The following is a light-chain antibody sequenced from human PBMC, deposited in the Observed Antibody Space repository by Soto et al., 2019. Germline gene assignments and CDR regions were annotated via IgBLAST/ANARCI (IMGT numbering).Light chain of an antibody. V-gene: IGLV1-51*01. CDR3: ATWDSALSAGV. CDR1: SSNIGDNS. Sequence: QSVLMQPPSMSAAPGQMVAISCSGTSSNIGDNSVSWYQHFPGTAPKVLIYDNNRRPSGIPDRFSGSKSGTSATLTTIGLQSGDEADYYCATWDSALSAGVFGGGTKLTVL. CDR2: DNN. J-gene: IGLJ3*02.